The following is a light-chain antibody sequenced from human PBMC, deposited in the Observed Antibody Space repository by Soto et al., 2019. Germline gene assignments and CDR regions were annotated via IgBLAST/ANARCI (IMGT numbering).Light chain of an antibody. V-gene: IGLV2-8*01. CDR2: EVS. CDR1: SNDVGHSSF. J-gene: IGLJ1*01. CDR3: V. Sequence: QSVLTQPPSASGSPGQSVTISCTGNSNDVGHSSFISWYQQHPGKGPKLIIYEVSKRPSGVPDRFSGSKSGNTASLSVSGLQDEDEGDCKHVFGTGTKVTVL.